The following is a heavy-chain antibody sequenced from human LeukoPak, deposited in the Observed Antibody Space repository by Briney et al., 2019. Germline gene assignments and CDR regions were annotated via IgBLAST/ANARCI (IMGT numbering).Heavy chain of an antibody. J-gene: IGHJ4*02. D-gene: IGHD1-14*01. CDR1: GFTFSSYA. CDR2: IPYDGSNK. V-gene: IGHV3-30-3*01. Sequence: GRSLRLSCAASGFTFSSYAMHWVRQAPGKGLEWVAVIPYDGSNKYYADSVKGRFTISRDNSKNTLYLQMNSLRAEDTAVYYCARDRGPDYYFDYWGQGTLVTVSS. CDR3: ARDRGPDYYFDY.